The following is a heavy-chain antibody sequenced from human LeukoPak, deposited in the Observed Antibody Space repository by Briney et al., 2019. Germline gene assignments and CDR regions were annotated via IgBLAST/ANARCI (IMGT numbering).Heavy chain of an antibody. D-gene: IGHD3-10*01. CDR1: GGSFSGYY. CDR2: INHSGST. Sequence: SETLSLTCAVHGGSFSGYYWNWIRQPPGKGLEWIGEINHSGSTNYNPSLKSRVTISLDTSRNQFSLKLNSVTAADTAVYYCAKFNGYGLVDIWGQGTMVTVSS. J-gene: IGHJ3*02. V-gene: IGHV4-34*01. CDR3: AKFNGYGLVDI.